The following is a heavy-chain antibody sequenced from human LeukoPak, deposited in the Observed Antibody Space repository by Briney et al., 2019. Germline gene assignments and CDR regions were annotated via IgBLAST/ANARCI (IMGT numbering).Heavy chain of an antibody. D-gene: IGHD3-22*01. CDR2: IYYSGST. Sequence: SETLSLTCTVSGGSISSYYWSWIRQPPGKGLEWMGYIYYSGSTNYNPSLKSRVTISVDTSKNQFSLKLSSVTAADTAVYYCARDLKYGSGYPDAFDIWGQGTMVTVSS. J-gene: IGHJ3*02. CDR1: GGSISSYY. CDR3: ARDLKYGSGYPDAFDI. V-gene: IGHV4-59*01.